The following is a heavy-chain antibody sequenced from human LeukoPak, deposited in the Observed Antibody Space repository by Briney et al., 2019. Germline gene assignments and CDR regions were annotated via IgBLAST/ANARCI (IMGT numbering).Heavy chain of an antibody. V-gene: IGHV4-4*07. CDR2: IYTSGST. CDR3: ALLGVTRPLDV. J-gene: IGHJ6*03. CDR1: GGSISSYY. Sequence: SETLSLTCTVSGGSISSYYWSWIRQPAGKGREGIGRIYTSGSTNDNPSLKSRVTMSVDTSKDQFSLTLSSVPAADTAVYYCALLGVTRPLDVWGKGTTVTVS. D-gene: IGHD3-10*01.